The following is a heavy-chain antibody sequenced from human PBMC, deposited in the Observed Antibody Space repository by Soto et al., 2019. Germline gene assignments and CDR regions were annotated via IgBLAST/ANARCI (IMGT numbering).Heavy chain of an antibody. CDR3: ARDGAPSEN. J-gene: IGHJ4*02. D-gene: IGHD2-2*01. V-gene: IGHV1-18*01. CDR1: GYTFTSYG. CDR2: ISAYSGNT. Sequence: QVQLVQSGAEVKKPGASVKVSCKASGYTFTSYGISWVRQAPGQGLEWMGWISAYSGNTNYAQNLQGRVTMTTDTTTSTAYKELRSRSSDDTVFYYGARDGAPSENWGQGTLVTVSS.